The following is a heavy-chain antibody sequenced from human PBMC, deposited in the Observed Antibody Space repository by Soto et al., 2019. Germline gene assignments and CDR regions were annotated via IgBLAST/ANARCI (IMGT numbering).Heavy chain of an antibody. CDR1: GFSLSTSGVG. CDR2: IYWNDDK. CDR3: ARRRGYNWNNPAFDY. J-gene: IGHJ4*02. D-gene: IGHD1-20*01. V-gene: IGHV2-5*01. Sequence: QITLKESGPALVKPTQTLTLTCTFSGFSLSTSGVGVGWIRQPPGKAREWLGIIYWNDDKKYSPSLRSRLGITKDTFRNRVVLTMTNVDPLDTATYYCARRRGYNWNNPAFDYWGPGALVTVSS.